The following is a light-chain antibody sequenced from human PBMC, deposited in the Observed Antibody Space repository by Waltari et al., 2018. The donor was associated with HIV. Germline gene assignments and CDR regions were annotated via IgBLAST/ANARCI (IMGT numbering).Light chain of an antibody. Sequence: QSVLTQPPSVSGAPGQRVTISCTGSRPNIAAGYHVHWYQQLPGTAPKLLIYGNSNRPSGVPDRFSGSKSGTSASLAITGLQAEDEADYHCQSHDSSLSGYVFGTGTKVTVL. CDR3: QSHDSSLSGYV. V-gene: IGLV1-40*01. J-gene: IGLJ1*01. CDR1: RPNIAAGYH. CDR2: GNS.